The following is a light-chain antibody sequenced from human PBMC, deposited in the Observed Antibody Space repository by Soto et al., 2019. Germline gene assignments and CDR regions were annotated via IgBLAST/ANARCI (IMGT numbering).Light chain of an antibody. Sequence: EIVLTQSPGTLSLSPGERATLSCRASQSVSSNVAWYHQRPGQAPRLLIYDASTRATDVPARVSGSGSGTEFTLTISSLQSEDFAVYYCQQYNNWPRTFGQGTKVDIK. CDR1: QSVSSN. V-gene: IGKV3-15*01. CDR3: QQYNNWPRT. CDR2: DAS. J-gene: IGKJ1*01.